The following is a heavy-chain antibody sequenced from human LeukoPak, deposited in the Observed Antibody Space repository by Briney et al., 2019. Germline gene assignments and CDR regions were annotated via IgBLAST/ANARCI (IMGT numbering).Heavy chain of an antibody. CDR1: GFTFSSNG. CDR2: IQYDGSKK. CDR3: AKDIGSYYDY. V-gene: IGHV3-30*02. J-gene: IGHJ4*02. Sequence: GGSLRLSCVASGFTFSSNGMHWVRQAPGKGLEWVTFIQYDGSKKYYADSVKGRFTISRDNSKNTLYLEMNSLRAEDAAVYYCAKDIGSYYDYWGQGILVTVSS. D-gene: IGHD3-10*01.